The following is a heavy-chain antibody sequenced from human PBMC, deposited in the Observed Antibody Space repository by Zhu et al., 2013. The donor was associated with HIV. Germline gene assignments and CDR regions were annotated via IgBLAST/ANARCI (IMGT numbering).Heavy chain of an antibody. CDR2: ISAYNGNT. CDR3: AQQRSYGGLSIWFDP. D-gene: IGHD3-3*02. V-gene: IGHV1-18*01. Sequence: QVQLVQSGAEVKKPGASVKVSCKASGYTFTSYGISWVRQAPGQGLEWMGWISAYNGNTNYAQKLQGRVTMTTDTSTSTAYMELRSLRSDDTAVYYCAQQRSYGGLSIWFDPWGQGTLVTVSS. J-gene: IGHJ5*02. CDR1: GYTFTSYG.